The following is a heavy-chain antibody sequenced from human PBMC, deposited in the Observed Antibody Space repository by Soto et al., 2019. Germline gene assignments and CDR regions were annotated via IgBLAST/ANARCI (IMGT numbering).Heavy chain of an antibody. Sequence: ASVKVSCKASGYTFTSYYMHWVRQAPGQGLEWMGIINPSGGSTGYAQKFQGRVTMTRDTSTSTVYMELSSLRSEDTAVYYCAREYNYDILTGYPLNYAFDTWGQGTMVTVSS. V-gene: IGHV1-46*01. J-gene: IGHJ3*02. CDR1: GYTFTSYY. D-gene: IGHD3-9*01. CDR2: INPSGGST. CDR3: AREYNYDILTGYPLNYAFDT.